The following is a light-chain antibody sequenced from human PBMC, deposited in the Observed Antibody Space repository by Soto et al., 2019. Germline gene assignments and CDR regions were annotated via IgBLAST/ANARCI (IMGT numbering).Light chain of an antibody. CDR1: QSVIGRQ. CDR2: GVS. CDR3: QQYGTSPPGVT. V-gene: IGKV3-20*01. Sequence: EIVLTQSPGTLSFSPGERSTLSFISSQSVIGRQLAWYQHKPGQAPRLLMFGVSNRATGIPDRFSGSGSETDFALTISGLEPEDFAVYYCQQYGTSPPGVTFGPGTKVDI. J-gene: IGKJ3*01.